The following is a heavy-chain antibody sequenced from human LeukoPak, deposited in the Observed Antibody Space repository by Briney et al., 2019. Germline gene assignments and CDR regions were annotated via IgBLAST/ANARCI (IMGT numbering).Heavy chain of an antibody. V-gene: IGHV1-18*01. D-gene: IGHD6-19*01. CDR1: GYTFTSYG. Sequence: ASVKVSCKASGYTFTSYGISWVRQAPGQGLEWMGWISAYNGNTNYAQKLQGRVTMTTDTSTSTAYMELRSLRSDDTAVYYCARDPPAAWLVPPFDYWGQGTLVTVSS. J-gene: IGHJ4*02. CDR3: ARDPPAAWLVPPFDY. CDR2: ISAYNGNT.